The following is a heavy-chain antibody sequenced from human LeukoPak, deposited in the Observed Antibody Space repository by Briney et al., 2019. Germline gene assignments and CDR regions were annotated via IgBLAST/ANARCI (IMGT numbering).Heavy chain of an antibody. CDR1: GGSISSSSYY. D-gene: IGHD5-24*01. CDR3: ASSRDRYYYYMDV. CDR2: MYYSGST. V-gene: IGHV4-39*01. J-gene: IGHJ6*03. Sequence: SETLSLTCTVSGGSISSSSYYWAWIRQPPGKGLEWIRSMYYSGSTYYNPSLKSRVTISVDTSKNQFSLKLSSVTAADTAVYYCASSRDRYYYYMDVWGKGTTVTVSS.